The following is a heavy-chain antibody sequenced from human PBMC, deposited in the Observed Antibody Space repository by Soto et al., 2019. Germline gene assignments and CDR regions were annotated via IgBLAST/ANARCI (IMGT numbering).Heavy chain of an antibody. V-gene: IGHV1-69*04. Sequence: SVKVSCKASGGTFSSYTTSWVRQAPGQGLEWMGRIIPILGIANYAQKFQGRVTITADKSTSTAYMELSSLRSEDTAVYYCARDRGVTMVRGVPWYYYGMDVWG. J-gene: IGHJ6*02. CDR1: GGTFSSYT. CDR2: IIPILGIA. CDR3: ARDRGVTMVRGVPWYYYGMDV. D-gene: IGHD3-10*01.